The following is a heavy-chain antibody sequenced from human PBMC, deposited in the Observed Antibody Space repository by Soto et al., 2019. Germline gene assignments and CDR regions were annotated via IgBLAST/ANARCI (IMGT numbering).Heavy chain of an antibody. V-gene: IGHV3-23*01. D-gene: IGHD6-19*01. J-gene: IGHJ1*01. CDR3: AKEPTDSGWLQPEDEYFQH. Sequence: GGSLRLSCAASGFTFSSYAMSWVRQAPGKGLEWVSAISGSGGSTYYADSVKGRFTISRDNSKNTLYLQMNSLRAEDTAVYYCAKEPTDSGWLQPEDEYFQHWGQGTLVTVSS. CDR1: GFTFSSYA. CDR2: ISGSGGST.